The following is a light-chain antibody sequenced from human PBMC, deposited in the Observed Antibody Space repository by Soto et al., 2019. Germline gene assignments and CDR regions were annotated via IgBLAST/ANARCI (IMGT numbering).Light chain of an antibody. J-gene: IGKJ5*01. CDR2: DAS. Sequence: EIVLAHSPATLSLSPLEIATLSFRASQSVSSYLAWYQQKPGQAPRLLIYDASNRATGIPARFSGSGSGTDFTLTISSLEPEDIATYYCQQYENLPTFGQGTRLEIK. CDR3: QQYENLPT. CDR1: QSVSSY. V-gene: IGKV3-11*01.